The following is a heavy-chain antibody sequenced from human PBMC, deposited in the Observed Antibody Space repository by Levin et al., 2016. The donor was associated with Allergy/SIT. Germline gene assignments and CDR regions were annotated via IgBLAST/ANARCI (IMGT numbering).Heavy chain of an antibody. Sequence: GESLKISCAASGFTFSTYGMHWVRQAPGKGLEWVTLISYDGNNKYYADSVKGRFTISRDNSKNTVYLQMNSLRVEDTAVYFCAAGYGDYSSLDYWGQGTLVTGLL. CDR2: ISYDGNNK. CDR1: GFTFSTYG. V-gene: IGHV3-30*03. J-gene: IGHJ4*02. D-gene: IGHD4-17*01. CDR3: AAGYGDYSSLDY.